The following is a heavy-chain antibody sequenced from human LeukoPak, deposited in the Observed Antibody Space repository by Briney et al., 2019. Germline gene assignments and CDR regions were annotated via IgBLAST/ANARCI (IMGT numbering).Heavy chain of an antibody. V-gene: IGHV4-39*07. Sequence: PSETLSLTCTVSGGSISSSSYYWGWIRQPPGKGLEWIGSIYYSGSTYYNPSLKSRVTISVDTSKNQFSLKLGSVTAADTAVYYCARGHGYSGYGGGDYFDYWGQGTLVTVSS. D-gene: IGHD5-12*01. CDR2: IYYSGST. J-gene: IGHJ4*02. CDR3: ARGHGYSGYGGGDYFDY. CDR1: GGSISSSSYY.